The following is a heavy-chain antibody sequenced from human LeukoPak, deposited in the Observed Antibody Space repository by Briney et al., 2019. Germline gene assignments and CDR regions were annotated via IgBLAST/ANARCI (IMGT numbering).Heavy chain of an antibody. V-gene: IGHV3-23*01. J-gene: IGHJ4*02. CDR2: ISGSGGST. Sequence: PGDTLTHSCAASGFPFSSYGMSWVPQAPGKALEWVSAISGSGGSTYYADSVKGRFTISRDNSKTTLYLQMNSLRAGDTAVYYCARVHRSWNFDYWGQGTLVTVSS. D-gene: IGHD6-13*01. CDR3: ARVHRSWNFDY. CDR1: GFPFSSYG.